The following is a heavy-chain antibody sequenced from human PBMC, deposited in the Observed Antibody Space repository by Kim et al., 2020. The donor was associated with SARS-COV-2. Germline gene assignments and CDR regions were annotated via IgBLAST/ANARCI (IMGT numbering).Heavy chain of an antibody. CDR1: GFTFSSCL. V-gene: IGHV3-23*01. D-gene: IGHD1-26*01. J-gene: IGHJ4*02. Sequence: GGSLRLSCAASGFTFSSCLMSWVRQAPGQGLEWVSGVSSSGGTTYYADSVKGRFTISRDNSKNTLYLQMNSLRAEDTAVYYCAGGSDFIRFDYWGQGTLVTVSS. CDR2: VSSSGGTT. CDR3: AGGSDFIRFDY.